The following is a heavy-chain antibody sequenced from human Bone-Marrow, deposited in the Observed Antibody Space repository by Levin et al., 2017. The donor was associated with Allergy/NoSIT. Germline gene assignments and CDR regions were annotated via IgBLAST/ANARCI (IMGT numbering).Heavy chain of an antibody. CDR1: GYTFTSYG. CDR2: ISAYNGNT. Sequence: PVASVKVSCKASGYTFTSYGISWVRQAPGQGLEWMGWISAYNGNTNYAQKLQGRVTMTTDTSTSTAYMELRSLRSDDTAVYYCARFNWGRDYYYGMDVWGQGTTVTVSS. CDR3: ARFNWGRDYYYGMDV. V-gene: IGHV1-18*01. D-gene: IGHD7-27*01. J-gene: IGHJ6*02.